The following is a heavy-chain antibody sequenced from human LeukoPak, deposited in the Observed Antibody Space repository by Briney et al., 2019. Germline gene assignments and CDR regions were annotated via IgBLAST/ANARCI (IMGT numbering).Heavy chain of an antibody. V-gene: IGHV4-61*02. J-gene: IGHJ2*01. Sequence: PSGTLSLTCTVSGGSISSGSYYWSWIRQPAWKGLEWIRRIYTSGSTNYNPSLKSRVTISVDTSKNQFSLKLSSVTAADTAVYYCARGNSSGYYYLRTYWYFDLWGRGTLVTVSS. CDR3: ARGNSSGYYYLRTYWYFDL. CDR1: GGSISSGSYY. D-gene: IGHD3-22*01. CDR2: IYTSGST.